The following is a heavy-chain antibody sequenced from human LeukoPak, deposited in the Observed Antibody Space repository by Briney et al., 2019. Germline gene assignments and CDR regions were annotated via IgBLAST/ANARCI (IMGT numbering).Heavy chain of an antibody. CDR1: GYTFTSYY. J-gene: IGHJ3*02. D-gene: IGHD3-10*01. Sequence: ASVKVSCKASGYTFTSYYMHWVRQAPGQGLEWMGIINPRGGSTSYAQKFQGRVTMTRDTSTSTVYMELSSLRSEDTAVYYCARVRRFGELLHGYDAFDIWGQGTMVTVSS. CDR2: INPRGGST. CDR3: ARVRRFGELLHGYDAFDI. V-gene: IGHV1-46*01.